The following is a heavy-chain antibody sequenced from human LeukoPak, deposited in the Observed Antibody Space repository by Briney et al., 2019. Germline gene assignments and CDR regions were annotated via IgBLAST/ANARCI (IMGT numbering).Heavy chain of an antibody. Sequence: TSETLSLTCTVSGYSISSGYFWGWIRQPPGKGLEWIGTIYNSGSTYYNASLESRVTISVDTSKNQFSLKLSSVTAADTAVYYCARAYSSSWYFNWFDPWGQGTLVTVSS. D-gene: IGHD6-13*01. J-gene: IGHJ5*02. CDR2: IYNSGST. CDR3: ARAYSSSWYFNWFDP. V-gene: IGHV4-38-2*02. CDR1: GYSISSGYF.